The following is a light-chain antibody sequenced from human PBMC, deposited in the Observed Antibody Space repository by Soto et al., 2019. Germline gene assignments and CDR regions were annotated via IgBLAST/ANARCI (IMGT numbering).Light chain of an antibody. J-gene: IGKJ1*01. V-gene: IGKV3-20*01. CDR3: QQYGSSSWT. CDR2: GAS. CDR1: QSVASRN. Sequence: EIVLTQSPVTLSLSPGERATLSCRASQSVASRNLAWYQQKSGQAPRLLIYGASSRAIHTPDRFSGSGSGTDFTLTISRLEPEDFAVYYCQQYGSSSWTFGQGTKVDIK.